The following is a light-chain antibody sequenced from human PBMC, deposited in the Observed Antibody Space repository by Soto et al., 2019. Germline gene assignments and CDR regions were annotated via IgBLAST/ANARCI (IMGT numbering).Light chain of an antibody. J-gene: IGKJ4*01. V-gene: IGKV3-20*01. CDR3: QQYGTSPLT. CDR1: QTVSSTL. CDR2: GAS. Sequence: EIVLTQSPGTLSLSPGERATLFCRASQTVSSTLLAWYQQKPGQTPRLLIYGASTRATGIPDRFSGSGSGTDFTLTISRLEPEDFAVYYCQQYGTSPLTFGGGTKVDIK.